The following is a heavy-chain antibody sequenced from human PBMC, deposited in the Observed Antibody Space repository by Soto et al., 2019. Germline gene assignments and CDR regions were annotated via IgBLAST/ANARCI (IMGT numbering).Heavy chain of an antibody. J-gene: IGHJ5*02. V-gene: IGHV3-7*03. Sequence: EVQVVESGGGLVQPGVSLRLSCAASGFTFSSHWMTWVRQVPGKGLEWVANIHQDGSDQYYVDSVKGRFTISRDNANNSLGLHMNRLRDDDTDVYFCATSMRQTLNPWGKGTLVTV. D-gene: IGHD2-8*01. CDR2: IHQDGSDQ. CDR1: GFTFSSHW. CDR3: ATSMRQTLNP.